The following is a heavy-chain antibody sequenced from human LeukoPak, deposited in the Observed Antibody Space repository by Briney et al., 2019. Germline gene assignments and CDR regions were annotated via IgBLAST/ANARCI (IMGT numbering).Heavy chain of an antibody. D-gene: IGHD2-15*01. Sequence: GESLKISCKGSGYSFTSYWISWMRQMPGKGLEWMGRIDPSDSYTKYSPSFQGHVTISADKSISTAYLQWSSLKASDTAMYYCARLPRHCSGGSCHSINYWGQGTLVTVSS. CDR1: GYSFTSYW. J-gene: IGHJ4*02. CDR2: IDPSDSYT. V-gene: IGHV5-10-1*01. CDR3: ARLPRHCSGGSCHSINY.